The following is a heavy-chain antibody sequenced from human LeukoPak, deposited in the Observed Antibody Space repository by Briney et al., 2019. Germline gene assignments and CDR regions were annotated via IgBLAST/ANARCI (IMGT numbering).Heavy chain of an antibody. V-gene: IGHV3-74*01. D-gene: IGHD1-26*01. J-gene: IGHJ6*02. Sequence: QLGGPLRLSCAASGFTFSSSSMYWVRQAPGKGLVWVSRINSDGRLTTYADSVKGRFTISRDNAKNTVYLQMNSLRAEDTAVYYCARGGGGLGVWGQGTTVTVSS. CDR1: GFTFSSSS. CDR3: ARGGGGLGV. CDR2: INSDGRLT.